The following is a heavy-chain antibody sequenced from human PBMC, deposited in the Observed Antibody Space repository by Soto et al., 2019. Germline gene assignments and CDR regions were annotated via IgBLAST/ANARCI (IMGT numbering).Heavy chain of an antibody. CDR1: GYTFTSYY. CDR3: ARDPGYYFYGMDV. J-gene: IGHJ6*02. CDR2: INPSGGST. Sequence: ASVKVSCKASGYTFTSYYMHWVRQAPGQGHEWIGIINPSGGSTSYAQKFQGRVTMTRDTSTSTVYMELISLRFVYLAVYYCARDPGYYFYGMDVWGQGTTVTVSS. V-gene: IGHV1-46*01.